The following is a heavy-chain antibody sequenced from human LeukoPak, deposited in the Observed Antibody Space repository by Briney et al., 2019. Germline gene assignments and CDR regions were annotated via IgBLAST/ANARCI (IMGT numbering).Heavy chain of an antibody. CDR3: ARDIYYGSGNQVSWFDP. Sequence: ASVKVSCKASGGTFSSYAISWVRQAPGQGLEWMGGIIPIFGTANYAQKFQGRVTITADEPTSTAYMELSSLRSEDTAVYYCARDIYYGSGNQVSWFDPWGQGTLVTVSS. J-gene: IGHJ5*02. D-gene: IGHD3-10*01. CDR2: IIPIFGTA. CDR1: GGTFSSYA. V-gene: IGHV1-69*01.